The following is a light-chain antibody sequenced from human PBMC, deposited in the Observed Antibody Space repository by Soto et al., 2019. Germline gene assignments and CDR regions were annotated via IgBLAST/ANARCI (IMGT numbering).Light chain of an antibody. CDR2: AAS. CDR1: RSFASSY. CDR3: QQYGASPPYT. V-gene: IGKV3-20*01. Sequence: EIVLTQSPGTLSLSPGERATLSCRASRSFASSYLAWYQHKPGQAPRLLIYAASIRATGVPDRFSGSGSGTDFNLTIRRLEPEDSAVYYCQQYGASPPYTFGQGTKVDIK. J-gene: IGKJ2*01.